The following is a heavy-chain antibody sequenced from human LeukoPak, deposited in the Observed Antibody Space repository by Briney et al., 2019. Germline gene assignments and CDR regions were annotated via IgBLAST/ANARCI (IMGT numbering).Heavy chain of an antibody. Sequence: GGSLRLSCAASGFTFSSYAMSWVRQAPGKGLEWVSAISGSGGSTYYADSVKGRFTTSRDNSKNTLYLQMNGLRAEDTAVYYCAKDTPIAARPIWFDPWGQGTLVTVSS. CDR1: GFTFSSYA. D-gene: IGHD6-6*01. CDR2: ISGSGGST. V-gene: IGHV3-23*01. CDR3: AKDTPIAARPIWFDP. J-gene: IGHJ5*02.